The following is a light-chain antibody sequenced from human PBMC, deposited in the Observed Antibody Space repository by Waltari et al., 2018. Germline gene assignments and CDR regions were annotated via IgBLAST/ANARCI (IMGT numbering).Light chain of an antibody. CDR3: QEYNNWPPWT. Sequence: EIVMTQTPATLSVSPAERATPSCCASPSVSSNLACYQQKPGQAPRLPIYGASTRATGIPGRFSGSRLGTKFTLTISSLKSEDFAVYYCQEYNNWPPWTFGQGTKVEIK. V-gene: IGKV3-15*01. CDR2: GAS. CDR1: PSVSSN. J-gene: IGKJ1*01.